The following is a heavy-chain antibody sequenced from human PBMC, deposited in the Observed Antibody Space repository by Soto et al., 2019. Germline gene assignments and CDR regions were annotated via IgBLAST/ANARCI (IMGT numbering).Heavy chain of an antibody. V-gene: IGHV3-23*01. Sequence: PGGSLRLSCAASGFTFSSYAMSWVRQAPGKGLEWVSAISGSGGSTYYADSVKGRFTISRDNSKNTLYLQMNSLRAEDTAVYYCANDGQRSSPKSWELLSWLSHWGQGTLVTVSS. CDR3: ANDGQRSSPKSWELLSWLSH. D-gene: IGHD1-26*01. J-gene: IGHJ4*02. CDR2: ISGSGGST. CDR1: GFTFSSYA.